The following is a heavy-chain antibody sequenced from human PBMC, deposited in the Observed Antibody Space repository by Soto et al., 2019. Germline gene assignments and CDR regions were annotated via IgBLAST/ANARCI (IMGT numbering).Heavy chain of an antibody. V-gene: IGHV3-23*01. Sequence: AGGSLRLSCAASGFTFSSYAMSWVRQAPGKGLEWVSAISGSGGSTYYADSVKGRFTISRDNSKNTLYLQMNSLRAEDTAVYYCAKAEVYSSSWYFSRLLGWFDPWGQGTLVTVSS. CDR3: AKAEVYSSSWYFSRLLGWFDP. D-gene: IGHD6-13*01. CDR2: ISGSGGST. J-gene: IGHJ5*02. CDR1: GFTFSSYA.